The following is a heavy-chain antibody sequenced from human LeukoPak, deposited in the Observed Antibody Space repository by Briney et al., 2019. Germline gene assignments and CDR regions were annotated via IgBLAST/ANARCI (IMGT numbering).Heavy chain of an antibody. CDR1: GGSISNHY. Sequence: PSDTLTLPCSVSGGSISNHYWRGLRGPPGKGLECIGYFHYSGSTNYNPSLKSRVTILVDPSKNQFSLKLTSVTAADTAVYYCARLGQPNAFDIWGRGTMVTVSS. V-gene: IGHV4-59*08. D-gene: IGHD3-16*01. CDR2: FHYSGST. CDR3: ARLGQPNAFDI. J-gene: IGHJ3*02.